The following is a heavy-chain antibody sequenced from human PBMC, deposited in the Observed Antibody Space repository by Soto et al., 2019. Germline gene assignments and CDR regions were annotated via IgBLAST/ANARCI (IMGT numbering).Heavy chain of an antibody. CDR2: INPDGTRT. CDR3: ARGGLGSFLLDY. V-gene: IGHV3-74*01. CDR1: GFTFSSHW. Sequence: EVQLVESGGGSVQPGGSLRLSCAASGFTFSSHWVHWVRQVPGKGLVWLSRINPDGTRTNYADSVKGRFAISRDNAENTVYLHMNSLIVEDSAAYYCARGGLGSFLLDYWGQGTLVSVSS. J-gene: IGHJ4*02. D-gene: IGHD3-16*01.